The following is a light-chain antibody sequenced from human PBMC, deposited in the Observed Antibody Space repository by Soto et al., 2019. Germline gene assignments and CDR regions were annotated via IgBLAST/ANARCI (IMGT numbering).Light chain of an antibody. CDR2: EVD. Sequence: QSALTQPPSASGSPGQSVTISCTGTSRDVGGYNWVSWYQHHPGKVPKLLIYEVDKWPSGVTARFSGSKSGNTASLAVSGLQAEDEADYYCTSYATGDTFPFGGGTKLTVL. J-gene: IGLJ2*01. CDR3: TSYATGDTFP. CDR1: SRDVGGYNW. V-gene: IGLV2-8*01.